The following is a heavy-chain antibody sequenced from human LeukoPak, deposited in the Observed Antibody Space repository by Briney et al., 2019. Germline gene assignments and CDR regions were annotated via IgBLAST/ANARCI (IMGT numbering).Heavy chain of an antibody. J-gene: IGHJ3*02. Sequence: GGSLRLSCAASGFTFDDYAMHWVRQAPGKGLEWVSGISWNSGSIGYADSVKGRFNISRDNAKNSLYLQMNSLRAEDTALYYCAKVQLAGWAFDIWGQGTMVTVSS. V-gene: IGHV3-9*01. CDR1: GFTFDDYA. D-gene: IGHD6-6*01. CDR3: AKVQLAGWAFDI. CDR2: ISWNSGSI.